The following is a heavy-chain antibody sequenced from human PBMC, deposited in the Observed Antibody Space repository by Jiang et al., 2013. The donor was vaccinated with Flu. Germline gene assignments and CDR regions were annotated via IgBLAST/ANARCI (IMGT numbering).Heavy chain of an antibody. CDR3: ARHGTTGTIATNDAFDI. D-gene: IGHD1-1*01. J-gene: IGHJ3*02. Sequence: IYYSGSTNYNPTLKSRVTISVDTSKNQXSLKLSSVTAADTAVYYCARHGTTGTIATNDAFDIWGQGTMVTVSS. CDR2: IYYSGST. V-gene: IGHV4-59*08.